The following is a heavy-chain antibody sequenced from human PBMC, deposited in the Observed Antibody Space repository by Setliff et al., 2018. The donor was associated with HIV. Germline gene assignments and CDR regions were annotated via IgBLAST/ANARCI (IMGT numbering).Heavy chain of an antibody. D-gene: IGHD6-13*01. CDR1: GYTFTSYD. J-gene: IGHJ3*02. V-gene: IGHV1-8*03. Sequence: ASVKVSCKASGYTFTSYDINWVRQATGQGLEWMGWMNPNSGSTSYAQKFQGRVTITRDTSASTAYMELSSLRSEDTAVYYCARGVFVAALNNGAFDIWGQGTMVT. CDR2: MNPNSGST. CDR3: ARGVFVAALNNGAFDI.